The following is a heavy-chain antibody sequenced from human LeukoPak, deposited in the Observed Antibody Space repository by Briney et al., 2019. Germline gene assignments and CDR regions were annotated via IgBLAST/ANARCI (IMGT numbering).Heavy chain of an antibody. D-gene: IGHD6-19*01. CDR2: INPNSGGT. V-gene: IGHV1-2*02. Sequence: ASVKVSCKASGYTFTGYYMHWVRQAPGQGLEWMGWINPNSGGTNYAQKFQGRVTMTRDTSINTAYMELSRLRSDDTAVYYCASYSSGRKNYFDYWGQGTLVTVSS. CDR1: GYTFTGYY. CDR3: ASYSSGRKNYFDY. J-gene: IGHJ4*02.